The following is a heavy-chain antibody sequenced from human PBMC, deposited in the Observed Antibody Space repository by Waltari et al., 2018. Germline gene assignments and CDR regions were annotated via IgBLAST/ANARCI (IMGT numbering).Heavy chain of an antibody. D-gene: IGHD3-22*01. Sequence: EVQLLESGGGLVQPGGSLRLSCAASEFTFSNSAMSWVRQAPGKGLEWVSGISASGGSTDYADSVKGRFTISRDNSKNTVYLQMNSLRAEDTAVYYCGKVEIVVWYFDLWGRGTLVTVSS. CDR3: GKVEIVVWYFDL. CDR2: ISASGGST. J-gene: IGHJ2*01. V-gene: IGHV3-23*01. CDR1: EFTFSNSA.